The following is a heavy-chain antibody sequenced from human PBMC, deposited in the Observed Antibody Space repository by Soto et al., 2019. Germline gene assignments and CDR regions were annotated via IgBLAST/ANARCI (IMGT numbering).Heavy chain of an antibody. Sequence: PGGSLRLSCAASGFTFTNYVMNWVRQAPGKGLEWVSVISGSGESTYYADSVKGRFTISRDNSKNTLYLQMNSLRAEDTAVYFCAKDFGDIVVVVLAPYGMDVWGLGTTGTVS. V-gene: IGHV3-23*01. CDR1: GFTFTNYV. CDR3: AKDFGDIVVVVLAPYGMDV. CDR2: ISGSGEST. J-gene: IGHJ6*02. D-gene: IGHD2-15*01.